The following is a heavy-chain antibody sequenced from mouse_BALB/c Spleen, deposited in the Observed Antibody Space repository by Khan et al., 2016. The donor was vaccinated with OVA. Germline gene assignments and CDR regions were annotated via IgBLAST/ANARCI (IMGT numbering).Heavy chain of an antibody. CDR1: GYTFTNYR. Sequence: QVPLQQSGAELVKPGASVKLSCKASGYTFTNYRMHWVKQRPGQGLEWIGEINPSNGRTNNNEKFKSKATLTVDKSSSTAYMQLSSLTSEDSAVYYCARLYYSWFDNWGRGTLVTVSA. CDR3: ARLYYSWFDN. J-gene: IGHJ3*01. D-gene: IGHD2-1*01. V-gene: IGHV1S81*02. CDR2: INPSNGRT.